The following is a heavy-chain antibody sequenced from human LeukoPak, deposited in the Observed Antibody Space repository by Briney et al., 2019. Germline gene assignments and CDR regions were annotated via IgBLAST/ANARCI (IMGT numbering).Heavy chain of an antibody. J-gene: IGHJ4*02. V-gene: IGHV4-30-2*01. Sequence: SDTLSLTCAVSGGSISSVGNSWSWLRRPPGKGLDWIGYIYHSGSTYYNPSLKSRVTISVDRSKNQFSLKLRSVTAADTAVYYCARLIGYASGWYLDFWGQGALVTVSS. D-gene: IGHD6-19*01. CDR1: GGSISSVGNS. CDR2: IYHSGST. CDR3: ARLIGYASGWYLDF.